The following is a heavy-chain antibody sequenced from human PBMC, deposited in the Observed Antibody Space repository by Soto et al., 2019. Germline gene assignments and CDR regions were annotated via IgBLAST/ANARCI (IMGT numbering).Heavy chain of an antibody. J-gene: IGHJ4*02. Sequence: QVQLVQSGAEVKKPGSSVKVSCKASGGTFSSYTISWVRQAPGQGLEWMGRIIPILGIANYAQKFQGRVTITADKSTRPAYMELRRRRSEDTAVYYCARVVDGYNLYYFVYWGQGTLVTVSS. CDR2: IIPILGIA. V-gene: IGHV1-69*02. CDR1: GGTFSSYT. CDR3: ARVVDGYNLYYFVY. D-gene: IGHD5-12*01.